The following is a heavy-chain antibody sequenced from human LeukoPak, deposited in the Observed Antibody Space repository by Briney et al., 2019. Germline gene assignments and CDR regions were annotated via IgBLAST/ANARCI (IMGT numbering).Heavy chain of an antibody. D-gene: IGHD2-21*02. CDR2: IYSDGTT. CDR1: GFTVSSHY. V-gene: IGHV3-53*01. CDR3: ATRGSVTSRSDFDY. J-gene: IGHJ4*02. Sequence: GGSLRLSCAASGFTVSSHYMSWVRQAPRKGLEWVSVIYSDGTTYYADSVKGRFTISRDNSENTLSLQMNNLRGEDTAVYYCATRGSVTSRSDFDYWGLGTQVTVSS.